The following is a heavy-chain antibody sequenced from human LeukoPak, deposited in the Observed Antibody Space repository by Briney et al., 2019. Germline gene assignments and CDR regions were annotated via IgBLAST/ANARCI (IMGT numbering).Heavy chain of an antibody. V-gene: IGHV4-38-2*01. CDR3: ARSSTSCYINCDWFDP. J-gene: IGHJ5*02. CDR1: GYSISSNYY. Sequence: SETLSLTCAVSGYSISSNYYWGWIRQPPGKGLEWIGCFYHSGNTYYNPSLKSRVTISVDTSKNQFSLKLSSVTAADTAVYYCARSSTSCYINCDWFDPWGQGTLVTVSS. D-gene: IGHD2-2*01. CDR2: FYHSGNT.